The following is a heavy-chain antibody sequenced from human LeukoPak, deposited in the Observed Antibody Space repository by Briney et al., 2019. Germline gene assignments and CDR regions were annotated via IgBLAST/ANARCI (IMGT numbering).Heavy chain of an antibody. J-gene: IGHJ3*02. CDR3: ASSVYQSRVVPAQNAFDI. D-gene: IGHD2-2*01. Sequence: GASVKVSCKASGYTFTSYYMHWVRQAPGQGLEWMGIINPSGGSTSYAQKFQGRVTMTRDTSTSTVYMELSSLRSEDTAVYYCASSVYQSRVVPAQNAFDIWGQGTMVTVSS. V-gene: IGHV1-46*01. CDR2: INPSGGST. CDR1: GYTFTSYY.